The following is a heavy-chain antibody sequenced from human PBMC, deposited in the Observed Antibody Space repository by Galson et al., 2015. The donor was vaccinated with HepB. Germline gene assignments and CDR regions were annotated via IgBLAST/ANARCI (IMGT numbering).Heavy chain of an antibody. J-gene: IGHJ6*02. CDR1: GGTFSSYA. V-gene: IGHV1-69*06. CDR3: ARDRGIAVAGPHNRRYYGMDV. Sequence: SVKVSCKASGGTFSSYAISWVRQAPGQGLEWMGGIIPIFGTANYAQKFQGRVTITADKSTSTAYMELSSLRSEDTAVYYCARDRGIAVAGPHNRRYYGMDVWGQGTTVTVSS. CDR2: IIPIFGTA. D-gene: IGHD6-19*01.